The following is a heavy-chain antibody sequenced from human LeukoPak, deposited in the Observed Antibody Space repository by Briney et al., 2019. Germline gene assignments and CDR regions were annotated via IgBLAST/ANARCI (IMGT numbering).Heavy chain of an antibody. J-gene: IGHJ4*02. D-gene: IGHD2-2*01. CDR3: ASPYCSSTSCSTLHDF. CDR1: GFTFNSYW. CDR2: IKQDGAEK. Sequence: GGSLRLSCSASGFTFNSYWMNWVRQAPGKGLEWVANIKQDGAEKYYVDSVKGRFTISRDNAKSSLYLQMNSLRAEDTAVYYCASPYCSSTSCSTLHDFWGQGTLVTVSS. V-gene: IGHV3-7*01.